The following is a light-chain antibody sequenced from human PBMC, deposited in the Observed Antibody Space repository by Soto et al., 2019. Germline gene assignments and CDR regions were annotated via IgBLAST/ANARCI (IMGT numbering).Light chain of an antibody. CDR2: EVS. J-gene: IGLJ3*02. CDR3: SAYTNIGTLV. CDR1: RDDVGGYNY. V-gene: IGLV2-14*01. Sequence: QSVLTQPASVSGSPGQSITISCTGTRDDVGGYNYVSWYQQYPGKAPKLMIYEVSYRPSGVSNRFSGSRSGHTASLSISGLQAEDEADYYCSAYTNIGTLVFGGGTQLTVL.